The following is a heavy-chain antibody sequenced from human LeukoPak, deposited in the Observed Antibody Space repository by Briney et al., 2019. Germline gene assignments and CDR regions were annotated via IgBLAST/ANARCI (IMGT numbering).Heavy chain of an antibody. CDR2: ISSSSYI. Sequence: PGGSLRLSCAASGFTFSSYSMNWVRQAPGKGLEWVSSISSSSYIYYADSVKGRFTISRDHAKNSLYLQMNSLRAEDMAVYYCARDHRYYFDYWGQGTLVTVSS. D-gene: IGHD3-10*01. J-gene: IGHJ4*02. CDR3: ARDHRYYFDY. V-gene: IGHV3-21*01. CDR1: GFTFSSYS.